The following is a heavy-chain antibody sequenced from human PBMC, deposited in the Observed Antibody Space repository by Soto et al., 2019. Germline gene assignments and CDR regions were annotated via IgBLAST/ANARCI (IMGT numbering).Heavy chain of an antibody. CDR3: GREVCSGGSCYGNWFDP. V-gene: IGHV4-59*01. Sequence: SETLSLTCTVSGGSISSYYWSWIRQPPGKGLEWIGYIYYSGSTNYNPSLKSRVTISVDTSKNQFSLKLSSVTAADTAVYYCGREVCSGGSCYGNWFDPWGQGTLVTVSS. D-gene: IGHD2-15*01. CDR2: IYYSGST. CDR1: GGSISSYY. J-gene: IGHJ5*02.